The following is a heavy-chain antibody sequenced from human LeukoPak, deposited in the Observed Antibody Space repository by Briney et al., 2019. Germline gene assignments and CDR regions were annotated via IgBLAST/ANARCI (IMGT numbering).Heavy chain of an antibody. D-gene: IGHD1-14*01. Sequence: GRSLRLSCAASGFTFSSYGMHWVRQAPGKGLEWVAVISYDGSNKYYADSVKGRFTISRDNSKTTLYLQMNSLRAGDTAVYYCARSITGRASFDYWGQGTLVTVSS. CDR2: ISYDGSNK. J-gene: IGHJ4*02. CDR3: ARSITGRASFDY. CDR1: GFTFSSYG. V-gene: IGHV3-30*03.